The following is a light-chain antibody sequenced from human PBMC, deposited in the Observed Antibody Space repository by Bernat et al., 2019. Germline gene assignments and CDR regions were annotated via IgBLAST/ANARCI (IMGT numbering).Light chain of an antibody. J-gene: IGKJ1*01. CDR2: GAS. Sequence: EIVLTQSPGTLSLSPGERATLSCRPSPSVSSSYLACYQQKPGQAPRLLIYGASSRATGIPDRFSGSGSGTDFTLTISRLEPEDFAVYYCQQYGSSPWTFGQGTKVEIK. V-gene: IGKV3-20*01. CDR3: QQYGSSPWT. CDR1: PSVSSSY.